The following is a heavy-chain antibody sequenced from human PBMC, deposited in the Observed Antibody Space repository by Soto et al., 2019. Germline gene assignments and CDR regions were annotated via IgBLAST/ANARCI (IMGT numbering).Heavy chain of an antibody. CDR2: ISWNSGSI. CDR1: GFTFDDYA. J-gene: IGHJ4*02. V-gene: IGHV3-9*01. Sequence: GGSLRLSCAASGFTFDDYAMHWVRQAPGKGLEWVSGISWNSGSIGYADSVKGRFTISRDNAKNSLYLQMNSLRAEDTALHYCAKAVHYDILTGYFDYWGQGTLVTVSS. CDR3: AKAVHYDILTGYFDY. D-gene: IGHD3-9*01.